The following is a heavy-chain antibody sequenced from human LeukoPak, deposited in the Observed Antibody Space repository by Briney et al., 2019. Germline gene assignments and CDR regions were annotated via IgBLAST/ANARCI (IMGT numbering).Heavy chain of an antibody. CDR2: IYYSGST. V-gene: IGHV4-59*01. CDR3: AREVIIGSDSSGPNWFDP. CDR1: GGSISSYY. J-gene: IGHJ5*02. D-gene: IGHD3-22*01. Sequence: PSETLSLTCTVSGGSISSYYWSWIRQPPGKGLEWIGYIYYSGSTNYNPSLKSRVTISVDTSKNQFSLKLSSVTAADTAVYYCAREVIIGSDSSGPNWFDPWGQGTLVTVSS.